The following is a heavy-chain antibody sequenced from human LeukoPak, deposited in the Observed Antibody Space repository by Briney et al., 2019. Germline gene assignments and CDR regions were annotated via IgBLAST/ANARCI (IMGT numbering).Heavy chain of an antibody. Sequence: GGSLRLSCAASGFTFSSYWMSWVRQAPGKGLEWVANIKQDGSEKYYVDSVKGRFTISRDNAKNSLYPQMNSLRAEDTAVYYCATPIVVVPAAPSPRVHDAFDIWGQGTMVTVSS. D-gene: IGHD2-2*01. CDR2: IKQDGSEK. CDR3: ATPIVVVPAAPSPRVHDAFDI. J-gene: IGHJ3*02. CDR1: GFTFSSYW. V-gene: IGHV3-7*01.